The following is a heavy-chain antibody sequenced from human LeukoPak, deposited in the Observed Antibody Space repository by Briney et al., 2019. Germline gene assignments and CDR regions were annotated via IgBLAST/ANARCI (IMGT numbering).Heavy chain of an antibody. CDR3: AREVCSTSCYLYYYYYMDV. J-gene: IGHJ6*03. V-gene: IGHV4-4*07. Sequence: PSETLSLTCTVWGGSISSYYGSWVRQPPGKGLEGIGRIYTSWSTNYNPSLKSRVTMSVDTSKNQFSLKLSSVTAADTAVYYCAREVCSTSCYLYYYYYMDVWGKGTTVTVSS. CDR1: GGSISSYY. CDR2: IYTSWST. D-gene: IGHD2-2*01.